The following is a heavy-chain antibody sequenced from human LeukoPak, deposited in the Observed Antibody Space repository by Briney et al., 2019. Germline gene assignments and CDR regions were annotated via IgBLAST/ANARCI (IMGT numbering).Heavy chain of an antibody. Sequence: GGSLRLSRAASGFTFSAYSMNWVRQAPGKSLEWISYICSSTTTIHYPDSVQGRFTISRDNAKNTLYLQMNSLRDEDTAVYYCANQEYYYGSGSYYNPLPFDYWGQGTQVTVSS. V-gene: IGHV3-48*02. J-gene: IGHJ4*02. CDR3: ANQEYYYGSGSYYNPLPFDY. CDR1: GFTFSAYS. CDR2: ICSSTTTI. D-gene: IGHD3-10*01.